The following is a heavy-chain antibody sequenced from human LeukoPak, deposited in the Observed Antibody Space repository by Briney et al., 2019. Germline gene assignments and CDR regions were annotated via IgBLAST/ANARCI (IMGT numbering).Heavy chain of an antibody. CDR3: ARDLSPVVRASPMGY. J-gene: IGHJ4*02. CDR1: GFTFSDYE. V-gene: IGHV3-48*03. Sequence: GGSLRLSCTASGFTFSDYEMDWVRQAPGKGLEWVSYISSDGSTIYYADSVKGRFTISRDNAKNSLYLQMNSLRAEDTAVYYCARDLSPVVRASPMGYWGQGTLVTVSS. CDR2: ISSDGSTI. D-gene: IGHD3-10*01.